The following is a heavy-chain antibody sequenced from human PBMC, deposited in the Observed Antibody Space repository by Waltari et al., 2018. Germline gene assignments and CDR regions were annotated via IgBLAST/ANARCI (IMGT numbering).Heavy chain of an antibody. CDR1: GGSFSGYY. CDR2: IYTSGST. D-gene: IGHD3-22*01. J-gene: IGHJ6*02. V-gene: IGHV4-59*10. CDR3: AREGVVVVITPYYYYYGMDV. Sequence: QVQLQQWGAGLLKPSETLSLTCAVYGGSFSGYYLSWIRHPPGKGLEWIGRIYTSGSTNYNPSLKSRVTMSVDTSKNQFSLKLSAVTAADTAVYYCAREGVVVVITPYYYYYGMDVWGQGTTVTVSS.